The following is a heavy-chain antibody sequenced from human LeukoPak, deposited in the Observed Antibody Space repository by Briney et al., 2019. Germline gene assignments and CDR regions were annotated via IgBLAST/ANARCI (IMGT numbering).Heavy chain of an antibody. CDR1: GFTFSSYS. D-gene: IGHD3-10*01. CDR3: ARAGVRGVIITDYYYGMDV. V-gene: IGHV3-21*01. J-gene: IGHJ6*02. CDR2: ISSSSSYI. Sequence: GGSLRLSCAASGFTFSSYSMNWVRQAPGKGLEWVSSISSSSSYIYYADSVKGRFTISRDNAKNSLYLQMNSLRDEDTAVYYCARAGVRGVIITDYYYGMDVWGQGTTVIVSS.